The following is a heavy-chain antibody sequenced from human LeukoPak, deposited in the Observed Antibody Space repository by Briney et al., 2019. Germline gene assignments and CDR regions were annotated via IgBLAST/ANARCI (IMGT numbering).Heavy chain of an antibody. CDR2: IWYDGSNK. CDR1: GFTFSTNG. V-gene: IGHV3-33*01. CDR3: ARDLPPSYDFWSGSDY. J-gene: IGHJ4*02. Sequence: GGSLRLSCAASGFTFSTNGMHWVRQAPGKGLEWVAIIWYDGSNKYYADSVKGRFTISRDNSKNTLFLQMNGLTAEDTAVYYCARDLPPSYDFWSGSDYWGQGTLVTVSS. D-gene: IGHD3-3*01.